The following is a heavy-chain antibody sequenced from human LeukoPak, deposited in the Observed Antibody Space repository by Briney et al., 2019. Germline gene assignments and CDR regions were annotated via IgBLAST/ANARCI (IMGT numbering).Heavy chain of an antibody. D-gene: IGHD3-16*02. J-gene: IGHJ4*02. Sequence: SETLSLTCTVSSGSISSYNWSWIRQPPGKGLEWIGYIHYSGSTNYNASLKSQVSISIDTSKNQFSLRLTSVTAADTAVYYCARVGLGGLGELSLSTDYWGQGTLVTVSS. CDR2: IHYSGST. V-gene: IGHV4-59*08. CDR1: SGSISSYN. CDR3: ARVGLGGLGELSLSTDY.